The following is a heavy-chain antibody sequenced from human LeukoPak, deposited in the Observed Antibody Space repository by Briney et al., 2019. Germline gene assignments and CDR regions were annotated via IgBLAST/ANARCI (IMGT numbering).Heavy chain of an antibody. V-gene: IGHV4-39*01. CDR1: GGSISSSSYY. CDR2: IYYSGST. CDR3: ARHRAPWYYYDSSGTGLDP. J-gene: IGHJ5*02. Sequence: SETLSLTCTVSGGSISSSSYYWGWIRQPPGKGLEWIGSIYYSGSTYYNPSLKSRVTISVDTSKNQFSLKLSSVTAADTAVYYCARHRAPWYYYDSSGTGLDPWGQGTLVTVSS. D-gene: IGHD3-22*01.